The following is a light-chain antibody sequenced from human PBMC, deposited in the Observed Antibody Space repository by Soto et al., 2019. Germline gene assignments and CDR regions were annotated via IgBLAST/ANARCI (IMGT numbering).Light chain of an antibody. Sequence: QSVLPQPHSVSAAPGQKVTISCSGSSSDIGNYYVSWYQQLPGTAPKLLIYETNKRPSGIPDRFSGSKSGTSATLGITGLQTGDEAVEYCGTWDTSLSVGVFGGGTKLTVL. CDR2: ETN. V-gene: IGLV1-51*02. J-gene: IGLJ3*02. CDR3: GTWDTSLSVGV. CDR1: SSDIGNYY.